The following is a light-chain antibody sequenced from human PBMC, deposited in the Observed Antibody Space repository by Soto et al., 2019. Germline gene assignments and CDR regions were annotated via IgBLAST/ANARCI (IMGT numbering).Light chain of an antibody. CDR1: QSAISNY. Sequence: ELVLTQSPGTLSLSPGEKATLSCRASQSAISNYLAWYQQKPGQAPRLLIYGASSRATGIPDRFSGSGSETDFTLTISRLEPEDFAVYYCQQYGKTTWTFGQGTKVEIK. J-gene: IGKJ1*01. CDR2: GAS. CDR3: QQYGKTTWT. V-gene: IGKV3-20*01.